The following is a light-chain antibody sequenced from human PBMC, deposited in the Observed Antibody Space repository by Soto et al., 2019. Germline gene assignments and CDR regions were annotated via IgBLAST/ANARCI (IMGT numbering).Light chain of an antibody. Sequence: EIVLTQSLATLALSPGESATLPCRPSQSVNNYLAWYQQKPGQAPSLLIFDASNRAPGIPARFSGSGSGTDCNLRISSLEPEDFSVYYCQHRIISPVSFGQGTRLEIK. CDR1: QSVNNY. CDR2: DAS. V-gene: IGKV3-11*01. CDR3: QHRIISPVS. J-gene: IGKJ5*01.